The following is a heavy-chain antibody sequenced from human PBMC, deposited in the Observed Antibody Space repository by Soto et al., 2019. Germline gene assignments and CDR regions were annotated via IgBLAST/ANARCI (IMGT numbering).Heavy chain of an antibody. D-gene: IGHD3-10*01. J-gene: IGHJ5*01. V-gene: IGHV3-23*01. Sequence: GGSLRLSCAASGFIFSSYDMAWVRQAPGKGLEWVSTVSSSADATQYADSVKGRFTISRDNSKNTLYLEMNNLGDEDTATYYCAKSYFFSWYDSWGQGTLVTVS. CDR3: AKSYFFSWYDS. CDR2: VSSSADAT. CDR1: GFIFSSYD.